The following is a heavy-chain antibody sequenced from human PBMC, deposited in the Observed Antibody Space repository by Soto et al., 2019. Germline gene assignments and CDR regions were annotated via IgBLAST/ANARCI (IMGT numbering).Heavy chain of an antibody. CDR1: GGTFSNYA. CDR2: IIPFLATT. D-gene: IGHD5-18*01. V-gene: IGHV1-69*01. Sequence: QVQLVQSGAEVKKPGSSVKVSCKASGGTFSNYALSWVRQAPGQGLEWVGRIIPFLATTNYAQKFQGRVTITADESTRTAYMELSSLTSEDTAVYYCAREPSGYSYGPFDYWGQGTLVTVSS. J-gene: IGHJ4*02. CDR3: AREPSGYSYGPFDY.